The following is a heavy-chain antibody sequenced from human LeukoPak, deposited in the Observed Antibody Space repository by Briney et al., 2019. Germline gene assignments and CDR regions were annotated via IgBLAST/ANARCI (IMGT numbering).Heavy chain of an antibody. V-gene: IGHV4-61*02. CDR3: ARERGAVAGFSFDY. CDR1: GGSISSGSYY. J-gene: IGHJ4*02. Sequence: SQTLSLTCTVSGGSISSGSYYWSWIRPPAGKGLEWIGRIYTSGSTNYNPSLKSRVTISVDTSKNQFSLKLSSVTAADTAVYYCARERGAVAGFSFDYWGQGTLVTVSS. CDR2: IYTSGST. D-gene: IGHD6-19*01.